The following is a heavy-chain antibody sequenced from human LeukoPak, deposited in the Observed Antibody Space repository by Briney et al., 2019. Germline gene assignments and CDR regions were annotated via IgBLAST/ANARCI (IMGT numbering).Heavy chain of an antibody. Sequence: GGSLRLSCAASGFTFSSYWMSWVRQASGKGLEWVANIKQDGSEKYYVDSVKGRFTISRDNAKNSLYLQMNTLRAEDTAVYYCVRDGAVVTSGNYPWRYFQYWGQGTLVTVSS. D-gene: IGHD3-10*01. V-gene: IGHV3-7*01. CDR1: GFTFSSYW. CDR2: IKQDGSEK. CDR3: VRDGAVVTSGNYPWRYFQY. J-gene: IGHJ1*01.